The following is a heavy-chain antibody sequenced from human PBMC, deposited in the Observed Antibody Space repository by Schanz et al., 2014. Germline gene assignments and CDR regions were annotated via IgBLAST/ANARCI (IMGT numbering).Heavy chain of an antibody. CDR3: ARLATSKSRLGDAVDI. J-gene: IGHJ3*02. CDR2: IRFDASHK. D-gene: IGHD6-6*01. CDR1: GFTFSSYT. V-gene: IGHV3-30*02. Sequence: VQLVESGGGLVKPGDSLRLSCAASGFTFSSYTMKWVRQAPGEGLEWVAFIRFDASHKYYADSVQGRFTLSKDFSKDTLYLQLTSLRPEDTAVYYCARLATSKSRLGDAVDIWGQGTMVTVSS.